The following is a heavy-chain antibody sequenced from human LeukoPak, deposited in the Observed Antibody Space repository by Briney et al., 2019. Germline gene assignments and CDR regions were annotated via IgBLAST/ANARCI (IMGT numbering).Heavy chain of an antibody. CDR3: ATISPRGGGSYSDAFDI. D-gene: IGHD1-26*01. J-gene: IGHJ3*02. CDR1: GYTLTELS. CDR2: FDPEGGET. Sequence: ASVKVSCKVSGYTLTELSMHWVRQAPGKGLEWMGGFDPEGGETIYAQKFQGRVTMTEDTSTDTAYMELSSLRSEDTAVYYCATISPRGGGSYSDAFDIWGQGTMVTVSS. V-gene: IGHV1-24*01.